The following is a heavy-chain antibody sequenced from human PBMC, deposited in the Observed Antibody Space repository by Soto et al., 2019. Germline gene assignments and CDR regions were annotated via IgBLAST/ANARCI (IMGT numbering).Heavy chain of an antibody. D-gene: IGHD2-2*02. CDR2: ISGSGGST. Sequence: GGSLSLSCAASGFTFSSYAMSWVRQAPGKGLEWVSAISGSGGSTYYADSVKGRFTISRDNSKNTLYLQMNSLRAEDTAVYYCAKDDSDIVVVPAAICHYWCQGTLVTSPQ. V-gene: IGHV3-23*01. CDR1: GFTFSSYA. J-gene: IGHJ4*02. CDR3: AKDDSDIVVVPAAICHY.